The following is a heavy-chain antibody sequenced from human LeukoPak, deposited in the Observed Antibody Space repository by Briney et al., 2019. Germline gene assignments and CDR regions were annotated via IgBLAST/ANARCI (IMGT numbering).Heavy chain of an antibody. V-gene: IGHV4-4*07. J-gene: IGHJ2*01. CDR2: IYTSGST. D-gene: IGHD3-16*01. CDR1: GGSISSYY. Sequence: PSETLSLTCTVSGGSISSYYWSWIRQPAGKGLEWIGRIYTSGSTNYNPSLKSRVTISVDKSKNQFSLKLSSVTAADTAVYYCARGPLIWGYFDLWGHGTLVTVSS. CDR3: ARGPLIWGYFDL.